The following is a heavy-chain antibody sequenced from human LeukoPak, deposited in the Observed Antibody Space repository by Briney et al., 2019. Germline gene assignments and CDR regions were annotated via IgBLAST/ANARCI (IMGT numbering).Heavy chain of an antibody. J-gene: IGHJ3*02. CDR1: GYTFTSYD. CDR3: ARDLGYSSSFDAFDI. V-gene: IGHV1-69*13. Sequence: ASVKVSCKASGYTFTSYDINWVRQATGQGLEWMGGIIPIFGTANYAQKFQGRVTITADESTSTAYMELSSLRSEDTAVYYCARDLGYSSSFDAFDIWGQGTMVTVSS. CDR2: IIPIFGTA. D-gene: IGHD6-13*01.